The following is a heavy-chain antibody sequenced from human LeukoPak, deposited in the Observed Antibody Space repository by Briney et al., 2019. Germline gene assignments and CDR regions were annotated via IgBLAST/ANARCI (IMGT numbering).Heavy chain of an antibody. CDR2: INGEGSRI. CDR1: GFNLRTYW. V-gene: IGHV3-74*01. J-gene: IGHJ6*02. CDR3: ARDPGYYYYGMDV. Sequence: GGSLRLSCAVPGFNLRTYWIHWVRLSPGRGLEWVARINGEGSRISYADSVRGRFTISRDNAKNTAYLQMNSLRAEDTALYYCARDPGYYYYGMDVWGQGTTAVVSS.